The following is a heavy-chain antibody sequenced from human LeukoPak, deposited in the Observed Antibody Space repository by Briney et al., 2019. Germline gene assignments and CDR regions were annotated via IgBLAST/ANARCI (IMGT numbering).Heavy chain of an antibody. CDR3: ANSLTPAELLYDY. CDR1: GFTFSSYA. V-gene: IGHV3-23*01. J-gene: IGHJ4*02. D-gene: IGHD3-10*01. Sequence: GGSLRLSCAASGFTFSSYAMSWVRQAPGKGLEWVPAISGSGGSTYYADSVKGRFTISRDNSKSTLYLQMNSLRAEDTAVYYCANSLTPAELLYDYWGQGTLVTVSS. CDR2: ISGSGGST.